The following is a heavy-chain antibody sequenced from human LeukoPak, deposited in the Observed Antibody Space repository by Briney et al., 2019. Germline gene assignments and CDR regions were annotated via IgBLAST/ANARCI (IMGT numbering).Heavy chain of an antibody. Sequence: PGGSLRLSCAASGFTFSSYGMHWVRQAPGKGLEWVAFIRYDGSNKYYADSVKGRFTISRDNSKNTLYLRMNSLRAEGTAVYYCATSDCGGDCYTDYWGQGTLVTVSS. CDR1: GFTFSSYG. CDR2: IRYDGSNK. V-gene: IGHV3-30*02. D-gene: IGHD2-21*01. CDR3: ATSDCGGDCYTDY. J-gene: IGHJ4*02.